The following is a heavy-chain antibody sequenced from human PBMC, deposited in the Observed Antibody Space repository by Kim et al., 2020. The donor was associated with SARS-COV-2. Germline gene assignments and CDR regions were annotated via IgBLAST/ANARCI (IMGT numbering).Heavy chain of an antibody. CDR2: INAGNGNT. CDR1: GYTFTSYA. J-gene: IGHJ4*02. CDR3: ARDPADFWSGYFDY. V-gene: IGHV1-3*01. Sequence: ASVKVSCKASGYTFTSYAMHWVRQAPGQRLEWMGWINAGNGNTKYSQKFQGRVTITRDTSASTAYMELSSLRSEDTAVYYCARDPADFWSGYFDYWGQGTLVTVSS. D-gene: IGHD3-3*01.